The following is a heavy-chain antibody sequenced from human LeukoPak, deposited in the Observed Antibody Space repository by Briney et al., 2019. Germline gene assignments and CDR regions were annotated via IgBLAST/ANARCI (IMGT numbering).Heavy chain of an antibody. V-gene: IGHV3-11*06. CDR3: ASISIAAPY. Sequence: LSLTCAVYGGSFSNYYMSWIRQAPGKGLEWVSYISSSSSYTNYADSVKGRFTISRDNAKNSLYLQMNSLRAEDTAVYYCASISIAAPYWGQGTLVTVSS. J-gene: IGHJ4*02. CDR2: ISSSSSYT. CDR1: GGSFSNYY. D-gene: IGHD6-13*01.